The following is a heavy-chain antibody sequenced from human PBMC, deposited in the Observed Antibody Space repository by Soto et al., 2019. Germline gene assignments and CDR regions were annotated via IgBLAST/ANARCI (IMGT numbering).Heavy chain of an antibody. Sequence: EVQLLESGGGLVQPGGSLRLSCAASGFTFSSYAMSWVRQAPGKGLEWVSAISGSGGSTYYADSVKGRFTISRDNSKNTLYLQMNSLRAEDTAVYYCAKALRYCSSTSCTGAWFDPWGQGTLVTVSS. D-gene: IGHD2-2*01. V-gene: IGHV3-23*01. CDR3: AKALRYCSSTSCTGAWFDP. J-gene: IGHJ5*02. CDR1: GFTFSSYA. CDR2: ISGSGGST.